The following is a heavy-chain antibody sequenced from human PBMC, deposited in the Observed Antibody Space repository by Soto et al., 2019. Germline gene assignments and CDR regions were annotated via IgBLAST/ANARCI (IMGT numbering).Heavy chain of an antibody. V-gene: IGHV4-31*03. CDR1: GGSISSGGYY. J-gene: IGHJ4*02. D-gene: IGHD4-17*01. CDR2: IYYSGST. Sequence: SETLSLTCTVSGGSISSGGYYWSWIRQHPGKGLEWIGYIYYSGSTYYNPSLKSRVTISVDTSKNQFSLKLSSVTAADTAVYYCARGHYGDFDYWGQGTLVTVSS. CDR3: ARGHYGDFDY.